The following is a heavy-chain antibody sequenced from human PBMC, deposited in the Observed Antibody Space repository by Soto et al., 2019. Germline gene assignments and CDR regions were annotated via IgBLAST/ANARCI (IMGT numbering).Heavy chain of an antibody. D-gene: IGHD3-3*01. CDR2: INPSGGST. J-gene: IGHJ6*02. CDR1: GYTFTSYY. V-gene: IGHV1-46*01. CDR3: AADLTIFGVANDPYYYGMDV. Sequence: ASVKVSCKASGYTFTSYYMHWVRQAPGQGLEWMGIINPSGGSTSYAQKFQERVTITRDTSTSTAYMELSSLRSEDTAVYYCAADLTIFGVANDPYYYGMDVWGQGTTVTVSS.